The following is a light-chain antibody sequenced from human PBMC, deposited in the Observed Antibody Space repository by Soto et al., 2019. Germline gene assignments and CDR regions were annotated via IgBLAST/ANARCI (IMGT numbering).Light chain of an antibody. CDR1: SSNIGSNT. V-gene: IGLV1-44*01. CDR3: SSYTSGSTYV. Sequence: QSVLTQPPSASGTPGQRVTISCSGSSSNIGSNTVNWYQQLPGTAPKLLIYSNNQRPSGVPDRFSGSKSGTSASLAISGLQSEDEADYYCSSYTSGSTYVFGTGTKVTVL. CDR2: SNN. J-gene: IGLJ1*01.